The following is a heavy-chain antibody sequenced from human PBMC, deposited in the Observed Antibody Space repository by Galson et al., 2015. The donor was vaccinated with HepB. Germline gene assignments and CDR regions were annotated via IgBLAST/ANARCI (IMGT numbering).Heavy chain of an antibody. J-gene: IGHJ4*02. CDR3: ARHSRFGDYNHPREYYFDY. D-gene: IGHD3-10*01. CDR1: GGSSSSSSYY. V-gene: IGHV4-39*01. CDR2: IYYSGST. Sequence: SETLSLTCTVSGGSSSSSSYYWGWIRQPPGKGLEWIGSIYYSGSTYYNPSLKSRVTISVDTSKNQFSLKLSSVTAADTAVYYCARHSRFGDYNHPREYYFDYWGQGTLVTVSS.